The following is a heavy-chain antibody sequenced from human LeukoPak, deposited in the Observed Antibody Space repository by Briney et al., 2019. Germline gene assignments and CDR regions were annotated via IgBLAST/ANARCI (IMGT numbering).Heavy chain of an antibody. CDR1: GGTFSSYA. V-gene: IGHV1-69*13. J-gene: IGHJ4*02. D-gene: IGHD5-18*01. CDR2: ISPIFGTA. CDR3: ARVIEPYTAMVGFVED. Sequence: SVKVSCKXSGGTFSSYAISWVRQAPGQGLERMGGISPIFGTANYAQKFQGRVTITADESTSTAYMELSRLRSEDTAVYYCARVIEPYTAMVGFVEDWGQGTLVTVSS.